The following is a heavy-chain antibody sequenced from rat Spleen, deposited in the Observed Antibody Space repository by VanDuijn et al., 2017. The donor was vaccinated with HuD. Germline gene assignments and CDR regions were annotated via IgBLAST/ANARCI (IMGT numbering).Heavy chain of an antibody. CDR1: GFTFSYYG. Sequence: EVQLVESDGGLVQPGRSLKLSCAASGFTFSYYGMAWIRQAPGKGLEWVASITNASGRTYYPDSVKGRFTISRDNAKNTLYLQMDSLRSEDTATYYCARETGYNSYFDYWGQGVMVTVSS. CDR3: ARETGYNSYFDY. V-gene: IGHV5-29*01. J-gene: IGHJ2*01. CDR2: ITNASGRT. D-gene: IGHD1-4*01.